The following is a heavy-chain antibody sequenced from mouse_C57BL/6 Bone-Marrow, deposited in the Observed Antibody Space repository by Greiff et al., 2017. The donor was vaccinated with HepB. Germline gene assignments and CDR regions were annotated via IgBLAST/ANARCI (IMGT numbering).Heavy chain of an antibody. J-gene: IGHJ2*01. CDR2: ISYSGST. V-gene: IGHV3-1*01. D-gene: IGHD6-1*01. CDR3: ARPSGGVYGVY. CDR1: GYSITSGYD. Sequence: EVQGVESGPGMVKPSQSLSLTCTVTGYSITSGYDWHWIRHFPGNKLEWMGYISYSGSTNYNPSLKSRISITHDTSKNHFFLKLNSVTTEDTATYYCARPSGGVYGVYWGQGTTLTVSS.